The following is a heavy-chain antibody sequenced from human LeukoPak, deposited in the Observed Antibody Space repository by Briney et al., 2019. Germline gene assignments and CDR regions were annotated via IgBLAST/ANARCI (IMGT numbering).Heavy chain of an antibody. Sequence: SQTLSLACAISGDSVSSNSAAWNWIRQSPSRGLEWLGRTYYMSKWYNDYAVSVKGRITISPDTSKNQFSLQLNSVAPEGTAVYDCGRDLSFAYSSGWYWFDRWGQGTLVTVSS. D-gene: IGHD6-19*01. CDR1: GDSVSSNSAA. CDR2: TYYMSKWYN. V-gene: IGHV6-1*01. CDR3: GRDLSFAYSSGWYWFDR. J-gene: IGHJ5*02.